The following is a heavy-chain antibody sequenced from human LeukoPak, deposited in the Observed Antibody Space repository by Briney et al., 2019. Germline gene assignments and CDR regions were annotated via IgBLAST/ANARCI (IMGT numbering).Heavy chain of an antibody. CDR3: ARDLGQYYDTSDNWFDP. CDR1: GFTFSSYW. Sequence: GGSLRLSCAASGFTFSSYWMHWVRQAPGKGLVWVSRINSDGSSTNYADSVKGRFTVSRDNAKNTLNLQMNSLRAEDTAVYYCARDLGQYYDTSDNWFDPWGQGTLVTVSS. J-gene: IGHJ5*02. D-gene: IGHD3-22*01. CDR2: INSDGSST. V-gene: IGHV3-74*01.